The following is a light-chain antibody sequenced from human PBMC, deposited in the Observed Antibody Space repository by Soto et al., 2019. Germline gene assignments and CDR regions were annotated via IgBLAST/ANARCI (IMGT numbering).Light chain of an antibody. J-gene: IGKJ1*01. Sequence: DIQMTQSPPTLSASVGDRVTITCRASQSIRHYLAWYQQLPGKAPKLLIYGASTLQSGVPSRFIGSGSGTEFTLTISSLQPDDFRTYFCQHHNSYSQTFGQGTKVELK. V-gene: IGKV1-5*01. CDR1: QSIRHY. CDR3: QHHNSYSQT. CDR2: GAS.